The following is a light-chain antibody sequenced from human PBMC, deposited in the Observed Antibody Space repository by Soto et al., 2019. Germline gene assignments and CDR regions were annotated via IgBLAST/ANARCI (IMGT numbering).Light chain of an antibody. V-gene: IGLV4-69*01. CDR3: QSWGTGIVV. CDR1: SGHSSYA. Sequence: QSVLTQSPSASASLGASVKLTCTLSSGHSSYAIAWHQQLPEKGPRYLMKLNSDGTHNKGDGIPDRFSGSSSGAERFLTISSIQSEDESDYYCQSWGTGIVVFGVRTQLNVL. J-gene: IGLJ2*01. CDR2: LNSDGTH.